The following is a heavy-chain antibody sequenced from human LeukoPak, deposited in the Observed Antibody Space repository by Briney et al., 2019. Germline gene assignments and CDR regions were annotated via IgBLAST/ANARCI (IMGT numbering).Heavy chain of an antibody. CDR2: IYNTGST. Sequence: PSETLSLTCTASGGSISSDYWSWIRQPPGKGLEWIGYIYNTGSTNYNPSLKSRVTISVDTSKNQFSLKLSSVTAADTAVYYCARDRDMDYYYYGMDVWGQGTTVTVSS. CDR1: GGSISSDY. J-gene: IGHJ6*01. V-gene: IGHV4-59*01. CDR3: ARDRDMDYYYYGMDV.